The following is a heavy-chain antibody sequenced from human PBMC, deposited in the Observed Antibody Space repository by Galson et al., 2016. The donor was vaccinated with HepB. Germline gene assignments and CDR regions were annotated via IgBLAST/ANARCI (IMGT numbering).Heavy chain of an antibody. CDR1: GGSISTYY. CDR2: IYYTGST. Sequence: SETLSLTCTVSGGSISTYYWSWVRQPPGKGLEWIGYIYYTGSTNYNPSPKSRVTISVDTSKNQFSLTLNSVTAADTAVYYCARSSGTSAGDLQHRGQGTLASVSS. D-gene: IGHD2-21*01. J-gene: IGHJ1*01. V-gene: IGHV4-59*01. CDR3: ARSSGTSAGDLQH.